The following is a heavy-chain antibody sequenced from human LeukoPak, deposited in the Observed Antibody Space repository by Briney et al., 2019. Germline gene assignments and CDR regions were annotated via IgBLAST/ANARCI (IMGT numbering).Heavy chain of an antibody. V-gene: IGHV4-4*07. CDR2: IYTSGST. D-gene: IGHD6-13*01. CDR1: GDSISNSY. J-gene: IGHJ4*02. CDR3: ARDVVAAPGTWDY. Sequence: SETLSLTCTVSGDSISNSYWSWIRQPAGKGLEWIGRIYTSGSTNYNPSLKSRVTMSVDTSKNQFSLKLSSVTAADTAVYYCARDVVAAPGTWDYWGQGTLVTVSS.